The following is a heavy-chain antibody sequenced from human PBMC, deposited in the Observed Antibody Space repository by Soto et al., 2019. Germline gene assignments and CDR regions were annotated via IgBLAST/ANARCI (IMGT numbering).Heavy chain of an antibody. CDR3: AREFREYSGYQISGNAFDI. D-gene: IGHD5-12*01. CDR1: GFTFSDYY. Sequence: EGSLRLSCAVSGFTFSDYYMSWIRQAPGKGLEWVSYISSSGSTIYYADSVKGRFTISRDNAKNSLYLQMNSLRAEDTAVYYCAREFREYSGYQISGNAFDIWGQGTMVTVSS. CDR2: ISSSGSTI. J-gene: IGHJ3*02. V-gene: IGHV3-11*01.